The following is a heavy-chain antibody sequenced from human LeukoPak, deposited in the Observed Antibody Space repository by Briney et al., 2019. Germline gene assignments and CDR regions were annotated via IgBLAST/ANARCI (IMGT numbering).Heavy chain of an antibody. D-gene: IGHD2-15*01. CDR3: ASRYCSGGSCYSDY. Sequence: PGGSLRLSCAASGFTFSIFAMNWVRQAPGKGLEWVSSISSSSSYIYYADSVKGRFTISRDNAKNSLYLQMNSLRAEDTAVYYCASRYCSGGSCYSDYWGQGTLVTVSS. CDR2: ISSSSSYI. V-gene: IGHV3-21*01. J-gene: IGHJ4*02. CDR1: GFTFSIFA.